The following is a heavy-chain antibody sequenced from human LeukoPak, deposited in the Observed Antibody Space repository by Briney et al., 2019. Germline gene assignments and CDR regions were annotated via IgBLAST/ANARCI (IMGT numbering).Heavy chain of an antibody. CDR2: TYTSGST. CDR1: GGSISSGSYY. V-gene: IGHV4-61*02. D-gene: IGHD3-10*01. CDR3: ARAVVRGVVDY. J-gene: IGHJ4*02. Sequence: PSQTLSLTCTVSGGSISSGSYYWSWIRQPAGKGLEWIGRTYTSGSTNYNPSLKSRVTISVDTSKNQFSLKLSSVTAADTAVYYCARAVVRGVVDYWGQGTLVTVSS.